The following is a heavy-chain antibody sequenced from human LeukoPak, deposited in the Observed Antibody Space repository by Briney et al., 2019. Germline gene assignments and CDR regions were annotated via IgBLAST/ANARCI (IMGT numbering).Heavy chain of an antibody. Sequence: PSETLSLTCIVSGGSISSGSDYWGWIRQPPGKGLEWIGSIKYSGSTYYNPSLKSRVTISVDKSKNQFSLKLSSVTAADTAVYYCARAEVPHAFDIWGQGTMVTVSS. V-gene: IGHV4-39*07. CDR2: IKYSGST. CDR3: ARAEVPHAFDI. J-gene: IGHJ3*02. CDR1: GGSISSGSDY.